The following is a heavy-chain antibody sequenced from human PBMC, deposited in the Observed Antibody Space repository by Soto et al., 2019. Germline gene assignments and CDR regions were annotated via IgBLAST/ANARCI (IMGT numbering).Heavy chain of an antibody. D-gene: IGHD1-1*01. V-gene: IGHV1-18*01. CDR2: ISAHNGNT. Sequence: QVHLVQSGAEVKKPGASVKVSCKGSGYAFTTYGITWVRQAPGQGLEWMGWISAHNGNTNYAQKLQGRVTVTRDTSTSTACMGLRSLRSDDTAVYYCARGRYGDYWGQGALVNVSS. CDR3: ARGRYGDY. J-gene: IGHJ4*02. CDR1: GYAFTTYG.